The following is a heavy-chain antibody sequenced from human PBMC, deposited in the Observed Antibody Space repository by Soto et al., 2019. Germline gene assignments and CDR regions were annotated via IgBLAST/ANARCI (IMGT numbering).Heavy chain of an antibody. V-gene: IGHV4-39*02. CDR1: GGSISSSSYY. CDR3: ARDAIAAAGTVWFDP. J-gene: IGHJ5*02. D-gene: IGHD6-13*01. CDR2: IYYSGST. Sequence: SETLSLTCTVSGGSISSSSYYLGWIRQPPGKGLEWIGSIYYSGSTYYNPSLKSRVTISVDTSKNQFSLKLSSVTAADTAVYYCARDAIAAAGTVWFDPWGQGALVTVSS.